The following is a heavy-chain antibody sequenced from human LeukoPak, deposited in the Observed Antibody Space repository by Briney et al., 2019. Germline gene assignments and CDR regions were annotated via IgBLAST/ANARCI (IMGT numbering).Heavy chain of an antibody. D-gene: IGHD6-13*01. V-gene: IGHV4-39*01. J-gene: IGHJ6*03. CDR3: ARHVYSSSRIYYYYYMDV. CDR2: MYYSGST. CDR1: GGSMSSSSYY. Sequence: SETLSLTCTVSGGSMSSSSYYWGWIRQPPGKGLEWIGSMYYSGSTYYNPFLKSRVTISVDTSKNQFSLKLSSVTAADTAVYFCARHVYSSSRIYYYYYMDVWGKGTTVTVSS.